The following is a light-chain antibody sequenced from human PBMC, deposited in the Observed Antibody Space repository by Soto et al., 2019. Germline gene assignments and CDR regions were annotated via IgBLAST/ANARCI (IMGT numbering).Light chain of an antibody. CDR2: GAS. CDR1: QSVSTNY. J-gene: IGKJ1*01. Sequence: EIVLTQSPGTLSLSPGERATLSCRASQSVSTNYLAWYQRKPGQAPRLLIYGASSRATGIPDRFSGSGSGTDFTLTITRLEPEEFAVYYCQQYGISPPTFGQGTKVEIK. V-gene: IGKV3-20*01. CDR3: QQYGISPPT.